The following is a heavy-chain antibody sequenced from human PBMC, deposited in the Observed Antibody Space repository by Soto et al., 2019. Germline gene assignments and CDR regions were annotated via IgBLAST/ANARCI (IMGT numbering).Heavy chain of an antibody. V-gene: IGHV3-30*18. CDR3: AKEGCSGGSCYFFDY. J-gene: IGHJ4*02. Sequence: QVQLVESGGGVVQPGRSLRLSCAASGFTFSSYGMHWVRQAPGKGLEWVAVISYDGSNKYYADSVKGRFTISRENSKNTLYLQMNRLRAEDTAVYYCAKEGCSGGSCYFFDYWGQGTLVTVSS. D-gene: IGHD2-15*01. CDR2: ISYDGSNK. CDR1: GFTFSSYG.